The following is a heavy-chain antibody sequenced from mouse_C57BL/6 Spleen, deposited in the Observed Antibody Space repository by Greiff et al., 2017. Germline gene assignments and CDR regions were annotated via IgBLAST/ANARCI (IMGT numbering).Heavy chain of an antibody. CDR3: ARSRIMTTVVAEAMDY. CDR2: INPGSGGT. Sequence: QVQLQQSGAELVRPGTSVKVSCKASGYAFTNYLIEWVKQRPGQGLEWIGVINPGSGGTNYNEKFKGKATLTADKSSSTAYMQLSSLTSEDSAVYFCARSRIMTTVVAEAMDYWGQGTSVTVSS. CDR1: GYAFTNYL. V-gene: IGHV1-54*01. J-gene: IGHJ4*01. D-gene: IGHD1-1*01.